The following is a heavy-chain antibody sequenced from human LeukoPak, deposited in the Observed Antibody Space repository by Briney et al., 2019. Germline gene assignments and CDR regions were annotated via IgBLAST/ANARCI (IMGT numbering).Heavy chain of an antibody. D-gene: IGHD1-26*01. CDR1: GYTLTELS. CDR2: FDPEDGET. J-gene: IGHJ4*02. Sequence: ASVKVSCKVSGYTLTELSMHWVRQAPGKGLEWMGGFDPEDGETIYAQKFQERVTITRDMSTSTAYMELSSLRSEDTAVYYCTSDPTFYSGRYCFDYWGQGTLVTVSS. CDR3: TSDPTFYSGRYCFDY. V-gene: IGHV1-24*01.